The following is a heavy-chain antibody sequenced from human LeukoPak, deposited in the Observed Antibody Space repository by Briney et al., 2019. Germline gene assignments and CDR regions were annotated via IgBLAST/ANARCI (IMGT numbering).Heavy chain of an antibody. D-gene: IGHD3-10*01. V-gene: IGHV4-39*01. Sequence: SETLSLTCTVSGGSISSSSYYWGWIRQPPGKGLEWIGSIYYSGSTYYNPSLKSRVTISVDTSKNQFSLKLSSVTAADTAVYYCARLMVREEYYFDYWGQGTLVTVSS. CDR3: ARLMVREEYYFDY. CDR2: IYYSGST. CDR1: GGSISSSSYY. J-gene: IGHJ4*02.